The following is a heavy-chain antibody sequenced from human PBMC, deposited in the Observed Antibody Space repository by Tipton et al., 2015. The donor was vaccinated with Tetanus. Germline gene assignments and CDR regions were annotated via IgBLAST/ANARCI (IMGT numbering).Heavy chain of an antibody. D-gene: IGHD3-10*01. Sequence: TLSLTCTVSGGSISSGGYYWSWIRQHPGKGLEWIGYIYYSGSTYYNPSLKSRVTISVDTSKNQLSLKLSSVTAADTAVYYCARDRGVSRGVDYWGQGTLVTVSS. CDR2: IYYSGST. CDR3: ARDRGVSRGVDY. V-gene: IGHV4-31*03. CDR1: GGSISSGGYY. J-gene: IGHJ4*02.